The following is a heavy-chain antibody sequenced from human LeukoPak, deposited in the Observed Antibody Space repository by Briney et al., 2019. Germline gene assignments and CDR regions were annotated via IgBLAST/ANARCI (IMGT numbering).Heavy chain of an antibody. CDR2: IYYSGST. D-gene: IGHD1-26*01. Sequence: SETLSLTCNVSGGSIRSYYWSWIRQPPGKGLEWIGYIYYSGSTNYNPSLKSRVTISVDTSKNQFSLELSSVTAADTAVYYCARGGSYYCFDPWGQGTLVTVSS. J-gene: IGHJ5*02. V-gene: IGHV4-59*08. CDR1: GGSIRSYY. CDR3: ARGGSYYCFDP.